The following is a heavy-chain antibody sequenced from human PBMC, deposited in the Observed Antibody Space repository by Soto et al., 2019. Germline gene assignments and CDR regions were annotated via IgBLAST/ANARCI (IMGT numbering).Heavy chain of an antibody. D-gene: IGHD6-13*01. J-gene: IGHJ5*02. CDR3: ARGPGAYSSSWYNWFDP. CDR2: IYHSGST. CDR1: GYSISSGYY. V-gene: IGHV4-38-2*01. Sequence: SETLSLTCAVSGYSISSGYYWGWIRQPPGKGLEWIGSIYHSGSTYYNPSLKSRVTISVDTSKNQFSLKLSTVTAADTAVYYCARGPGAYSSSWYNWFDPWGQGTLVTVSS.